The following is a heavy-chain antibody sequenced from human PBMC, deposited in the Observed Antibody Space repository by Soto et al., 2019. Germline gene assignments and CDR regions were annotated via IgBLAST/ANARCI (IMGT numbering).Heavy chain of an antibody. D-gene: IGHD5-18*01. J-gene: IGHJ1*01. CDR2: IWSDGSKR. CDR1: GFSFSSHG. V-gene: IGHV3-33*01. CDR3: VRDLSYGSMDMDT. Sequence: YPRLSCATSGFSFSSHGFHCVRQAPGKGLEWVADIWSDGSKRYYADSVKGRFTISRDDAMKTLYLQMNSLRVEDTAVYFCVRDLSYGSMDMDTRGQGSLVMVSS.